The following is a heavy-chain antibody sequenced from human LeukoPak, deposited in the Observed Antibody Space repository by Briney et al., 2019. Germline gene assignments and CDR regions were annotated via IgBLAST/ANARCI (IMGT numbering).Heavy chain of an antibody. V-gene: IGHV4-59*01. J-gene: IGHJ4*02. CDR2: ISYSGST. CDR1: GGFISSYY. CDR3: ARETPDYGSGSYYD. D-gene: IGHD3-10*01. Sequence: SETLSLTCTVSGGFISSYYWSWVRQPPGKGLEWIGYISYSGSTNYNPSLKSRATISVDTSKNQFSLKLSSVTPADTAVYYCARETPDYGSGSYYDWGQGTLVTVSS.